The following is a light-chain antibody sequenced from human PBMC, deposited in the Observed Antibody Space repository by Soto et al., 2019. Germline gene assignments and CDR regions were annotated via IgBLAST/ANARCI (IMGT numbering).Light chain of an antibody. CDR1: QSVGSY. CDR3: QQRSNWPLT. J-gene: IGKJ1*01. CDR2: DAS. V-gene: IGKV3-11*01. Sequence: EIVMTQSPATLSVSPGERATLSCRASQSVGSYLAWYQQKLGQAPRLLIYDASNRATGIPARFSGSGSGTDFTLTISSLEPEDFAVYYCQQRSNWPLTFGQGTKVDIK.